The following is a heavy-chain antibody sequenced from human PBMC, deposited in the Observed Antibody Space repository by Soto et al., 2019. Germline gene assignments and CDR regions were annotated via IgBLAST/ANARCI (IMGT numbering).Heavy chain of an antibody. D-gene: IGHD3-22*01. J-gene: IGHJ4*02. Sequence: VRLVQSGSEVKKPGASVKVSCKASGYVFTTYNVGWVRQAPGQGLEWMGRINPYNGNTNYAQKFQGRVPMTTDTSTNTAYMELRSLRSDDTAVFYCARVWYDSRGYYLDYWGQGTLVTVSS. CDR2: INPYNGNT. CDR3: ARVWYDSRGYYLDY. CDR1: GYVFTTYN. V-gene: IGHV1-18*01.